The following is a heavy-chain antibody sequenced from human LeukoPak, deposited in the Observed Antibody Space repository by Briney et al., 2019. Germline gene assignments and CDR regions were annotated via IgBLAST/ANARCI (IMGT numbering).Heavy chain of an antibody. Sequence: SETLSLTCTVSGGSISSYYWSWIRQPPGKGLEWIGYIYYSGSTNYNPSLKSRVTISVDTSKNQFSLKLSSVTAADTAVYYCARVGQTYYDFWSGFNWFDPWGQGTLVTVSS. CDR1: GGSISSYY. D-gene: IGHD3-3*01. CDR2: IYYSGST. V-gene: IGHV4-59*01. J-gene: IGHJ5*02. CDR3: ARVGQTYYDFWSGFNWFDP.